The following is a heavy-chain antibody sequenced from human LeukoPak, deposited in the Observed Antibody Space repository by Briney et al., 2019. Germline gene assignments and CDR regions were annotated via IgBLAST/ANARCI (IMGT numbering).Heavy chain of an antibody. V-gene: IGHV3-15*01. CDR3: TTFGSHSMGY. J-gene: IGHJ4*02. CDR2: IKSKIDGGTT. Sequence: PGGSLRLSCAASAFTFTNACMSWVRQAPGRGMEWVGRIKSKIDGGTTDYAAPVNGRFTISRDDSKNTLYLQMNSLKTEDTAVYYCTTFGSHSMGYWGQGTLVTVSS. CDR1: AFTFTNAC. D-gene: IGHD1-26*01.